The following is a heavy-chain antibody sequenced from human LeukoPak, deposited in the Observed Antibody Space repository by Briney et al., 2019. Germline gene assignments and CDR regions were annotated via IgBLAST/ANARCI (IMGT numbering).Heavy chain of an antibody. D-gene: IGHD3-10*01. CDR1: GFTFSSYW. Sequence: PGGSLRLSCAASGFTFSSYWMHWVRQAPGKGLVWVSRINSDGSSTSYADSVKGRFTISRDNAKNTLYLQMNSLRAEDTAVYYCAKDATYGSAARYYYYYMDVWGKGTTVTVSS. J-gene: IGHJ6*03. V-gene: IGHV3-74*01. CDR2: INSDGSST. CDR3: AKDATYGSAARYYYYYMDV.